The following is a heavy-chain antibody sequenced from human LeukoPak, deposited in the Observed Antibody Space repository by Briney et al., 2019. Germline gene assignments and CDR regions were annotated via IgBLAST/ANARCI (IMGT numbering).Heavy chain of an antibody. CDR2: IIPIFGTA. D-gene: IGHD1-7*01. CDR3: ARGETARTGTTPWGAFDI. J-gene: IGHJ3*02. Sequence: GASVKVSCKASGGTFSSYAISWVRHAPGQGLEWMGGIIPIFGTANYAQKFQGRVTITTDESTSTAYMELSSLRSEDTAVYYCARGETARTGTTPWGAFDIWGQGTMVTVSS. CDR1: GGTFSSYA. V-gene: IGHV1-69*05.